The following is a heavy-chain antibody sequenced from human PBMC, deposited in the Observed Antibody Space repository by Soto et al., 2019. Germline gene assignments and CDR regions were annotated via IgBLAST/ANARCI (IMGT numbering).Heavy chain of an antibody. CDR2: IYYSGST. D-gene: IGHD2-15*01. V-gene: IGHV4-61*01. J-gene: IGHJ4*02. Sequence: SETLSLTCTVSGGSVSSGSYYWSWIRQPPGKGLEWIGYIYYSGSTNYNPSLKSRVTISVDTSKNQSSLKLSSVTAADTAVYYCARDIYCSGGSCYEGVLDYWGQGTLVTVSS. CDR1: GGSVSSGSYY. CDR3: ARDIYCSGGSCYEGVLDY.